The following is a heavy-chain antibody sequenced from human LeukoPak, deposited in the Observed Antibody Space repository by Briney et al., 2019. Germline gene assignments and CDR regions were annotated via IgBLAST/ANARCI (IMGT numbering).Heavy chain of an antibody. D-gene: IGHD3-10*01. V-gene: IGHV3-33*01. Sequence: PGGSLRLSCAASGFTFSSYGMHWVRQAPGKGLGWVAVIWYDGSNKYCADSVKGRFTISRDNSKNTLYLQMNSLRAEDTAVYYCARDSLGSGYYYYYGMDVWGQGTTVTVSS. J-gene: IGHJ6*02. CDR2: IWYDGSNK. CDR1: GFTFSSYG. CDR3: ARDSLGSGYYYYYGMDV.